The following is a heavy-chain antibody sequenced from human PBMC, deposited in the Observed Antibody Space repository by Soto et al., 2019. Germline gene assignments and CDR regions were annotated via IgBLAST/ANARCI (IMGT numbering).Heavy chain of an antibody. Sequence: ASVKVSCKASGYTFTSYYMHWVRQAPGQGLEWMGIINPSGGSTSYAQKFQGRVTMTRDTSTSTVYMELSSLRSEDTAVYYCARDAGYCSSTSCYATVGWFDPWGQGTLVTVSS. CDR2: INPSGGST. V-gene: IGHV1-46*01. CDR1: GYTFTSYY. CDR3: ARDAGYCSSTSCYATVGWFDP. J-gene: IGHJ5*02. D-gene: IGHD2-2*01.